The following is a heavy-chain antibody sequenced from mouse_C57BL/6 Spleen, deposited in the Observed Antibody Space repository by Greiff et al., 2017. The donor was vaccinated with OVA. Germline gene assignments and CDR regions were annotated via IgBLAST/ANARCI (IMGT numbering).Heavy chain of an antibody. D-gene: IGHD1-1*01. V-gene: IGHV1-59*01. CDR2: IDPSDSYT. Sequence: QVQLKQPGAELVRPGTSVKLSCKASGYTFTSYWMHWVKQRPGQGLEWIGVIDPSDSYTNYNQKFKGKATLTVDTSSSTAYMQLSSLTSEDSAVYYCARRDYYGSSYGFDYWGQGTTLTVSS. CDR3: ARRDYYGSSYGFDY. J-gene: IGHJ2*01. CDR1: GYTFTSYW.